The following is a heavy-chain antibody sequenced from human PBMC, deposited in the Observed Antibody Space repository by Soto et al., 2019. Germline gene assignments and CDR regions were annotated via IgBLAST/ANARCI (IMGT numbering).Heavy chain of an antibody. J-gene: IGHJ3*02. Sequence: SETLSLTCTVSGGSISSYYWSWIRQPPGKGLEWIGYIYYSGSTNYNPSLKSRVTISVDTSKNQFSLKLSSVTAADTAVYYCARVPRGGYYYDSSGAFDIWGQGTMVTVS. D-gene: IGHD3-22*01. CDR1: GGSISSYY. V-gene: IGHV4-59*01. CDR3: ARVPRGGYYYDSSGAFDI. CDR2: IYYSGST.